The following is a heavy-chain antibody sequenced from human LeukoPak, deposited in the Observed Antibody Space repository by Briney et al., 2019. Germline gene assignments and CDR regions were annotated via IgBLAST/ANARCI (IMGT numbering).Heavy chain of an antibody. CDR2: IIPIFGTA. V-gene: IGHV1-69*01. CDR1: GGTFSSYA. J-gene: IGHJ3*02. D-gene: IGHD6-6*01. CDR3: ARVGSYTPCAFDI. Sequence: SVKVSCKASGGTFSSYAISWVRQAPAQGLEWMGGIIPIFGTANYAQKFQGRVTITADESTSTAYMELSSLRSEDTAVYYCARVGSYTPCAFDIWGQGTMVTVSS.